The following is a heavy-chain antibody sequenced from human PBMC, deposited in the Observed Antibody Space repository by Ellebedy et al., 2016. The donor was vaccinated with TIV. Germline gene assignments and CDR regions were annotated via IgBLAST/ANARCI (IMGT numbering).Heavy chain of an antibody. CDR2: INHSGST. D-gene: IGHD3-10*01. J-gene: IGHJ6*02. CDR1: GFTVSSNY. Sequence: ESLKISXAASGFTVSSNYMSWIRQPPGKGLEWIGEINHSGSTNYNPSLKSRVTISVDTSKNQFSLKLSSVTAADTAVYYCARAQFGGYYYGMDVWGQGTTVTVSS. V-gene: IGHV4-34*01. CDR3: ARAQFGGYYYGMDV.